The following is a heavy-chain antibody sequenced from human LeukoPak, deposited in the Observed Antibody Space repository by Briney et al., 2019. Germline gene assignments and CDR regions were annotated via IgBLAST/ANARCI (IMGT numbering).Heavy chain of an antibody. Sequence: GSLRLSCAASEFTFSSYAMSWVRQAPGKGLEWIGEINHSGSTNYNPSLKSRVTISVDTSKNQFSLKLSSVTAADTAVYYCARGSTRELYESTYYDFWSGYYRGWFDPWGQGTLVTVSS. CDR1: EFTFSSYA. CDR2: INHSGST. V-gene: IGHV4-34*01. J-gene: IGHJ5*02. CDR3: ARGSTRELYESTYYDFWSGYYRGWFDP. D-gene: IGHD3-3*01.